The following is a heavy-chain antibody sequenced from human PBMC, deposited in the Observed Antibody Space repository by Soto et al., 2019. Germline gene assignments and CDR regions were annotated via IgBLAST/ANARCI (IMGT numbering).Heavy chain of an antibody. J-gene: IGHJ4*02. V-gene: IGHV1-8*01. CDR2: MNPYSGNT. CDR1: GYTFTTYD. Sequence: ASVKVSCKASGYTFTTYDISWVRQAAGQGLEWMGWMNPYSGNTGYAQKFQGRVTVTRNTSISTVYMELSGLRPDDTAVYYCARRKERSGPHYFDYWGQGSQVTVS. CDR3: ARRKERSGPHYFDY. D-gene: IGHD6-25*01.